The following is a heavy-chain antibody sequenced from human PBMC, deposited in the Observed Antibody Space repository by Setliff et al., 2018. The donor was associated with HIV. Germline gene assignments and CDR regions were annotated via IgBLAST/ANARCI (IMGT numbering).Heavy chain of an antibody. CDR3: AVMFFYGSGSKSNFDY. V-gene: IGHV4-31*03. CDR2: IYNRGHT. CDR1: GGSIMSDGYY. Sequence: PSETLSLTCTVSGGSIMSDGYYGNWIRQHPGKGLEWIGYIYNRGHTYYNPSLKSRVTTSVDTSQNQFSLKLSSVTVADTAIYYCAVMFFYGSGSKSNFDYWGKGTLVTVSS. D-gene: IGHD3-10*01. J-gene: IGHJ4*02.